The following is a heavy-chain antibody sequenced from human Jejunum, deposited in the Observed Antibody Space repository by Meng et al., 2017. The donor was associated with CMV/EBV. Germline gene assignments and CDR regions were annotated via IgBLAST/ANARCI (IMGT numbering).Heavy chain of an antibody. CDR1: FSDFA. CDR2: ISGAGTYS. Sequence: FSDFAMTWVRQAPGKGLEWVAGISGAGTYSYHADSVKGRFTISRDSSTNTLYLQMHSLRAEDTAVYYCARDAVFGVVTYYYGMDVWGQGTTVTVSS. D-gene: IGHD3-3*01. V-gene: IGHV3-23*01. J-gene: IGHJ6*02. CDR3: ARDAVFGVVTYYYGMDV.